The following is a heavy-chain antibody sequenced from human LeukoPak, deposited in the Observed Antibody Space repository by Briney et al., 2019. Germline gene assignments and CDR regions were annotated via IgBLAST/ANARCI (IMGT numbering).Heavy chain of an antibody. D-gene: IGHD5-12*01. Sequence: PGGSLRLSCAASGFTFSSYGMHWVRQAPGKGLEWVAVIWYDGSNKYYADSVKGRFTISRDNSKNTLYLQMNSLRAEDTAVYYCAKDLYSLNAFDIWGQGTMVTVSS. CDR2: IWYDGSNK. CDR1: GFTFSSYG. CDR3: AKDLYSLNAFDI. J-gene: IGHJ3*02. V-gene: IGHV3-33*06.